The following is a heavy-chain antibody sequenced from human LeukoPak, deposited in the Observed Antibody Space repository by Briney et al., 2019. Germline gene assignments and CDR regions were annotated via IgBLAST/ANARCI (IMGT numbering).Heavy chain of an antibody. Sequence: GGSLRLSCAASGFTFSSYWMSWVRQAPGKGLEWVANIKEDGSEKYYVDSVKGRFTISRDNAKSSVYLQMNSLRAEDTAVYYCARDSVHGYYDSSGYSTLFDYWGQGTLVTVSS. J-gene: IGHJ4*02. CDR2: IKEDGSEK. CDR3: ARDSVHGYYDSSGYSTLFDY. D-gene: IGHD3-22*01. CDR1: GFTFSSYW. V-gene: IGHV3-7*01.